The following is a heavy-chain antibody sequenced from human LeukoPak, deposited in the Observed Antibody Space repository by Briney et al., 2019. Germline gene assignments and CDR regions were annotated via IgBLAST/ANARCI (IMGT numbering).Heavy chain of an antibody. V-gene: IGHV4-4*07. CDR1: GCSISTYC. CDR2: IYSSGST. Sequence: PSETLSLTCTDSGCSISTYCWSWLGQPAGKGLEWIGRIYSSGSTNYNPSLKSRVTVSVDTSRNQFSLKLSSVTAADTAVYYCARVICYCSAGRSYSDCEYWGQRTLVTVSS. J-gene: IGHJ4*02. D-gene: IGHD2-15*01. CDR3: ARVICYCSAGRSYSDCEY.